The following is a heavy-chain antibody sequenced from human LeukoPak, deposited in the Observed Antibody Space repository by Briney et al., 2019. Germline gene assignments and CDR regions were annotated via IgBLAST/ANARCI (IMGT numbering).Heavy chain of an antibody. CDR3: ARRTYLDAFDI. J-gene: IGHJ3*02. CDR1: GGSISSSSYY. Sequence: RPSETLSLTCTVSGGSISSSSYYWGWIRQPPGKGLEWIGSIYYSGSTYYNPSLKSRVTISVDTSKNQFSLKLSSVTAADTAVYYCARRTYLDAFDIWGQGTMVTVSS. CDR2: IYYSGST. D-gene: IGHD1-1*01. V-gene: IGHV4-39*07.